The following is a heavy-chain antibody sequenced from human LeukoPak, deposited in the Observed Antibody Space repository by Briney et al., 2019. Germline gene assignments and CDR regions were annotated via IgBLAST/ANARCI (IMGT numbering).Heavy chain of an antibody. Sequence: SETLSLTCTVSGYSISSGYYWGWIRQPPGQGLEWIGSIYHSGSTYYNPSLKSRVTISVDTSKNQFSLKLSSVTAADTAVYYCARGSLWFGELWGAFDIWGQGTMVTVSS. V-gene: IGHV4-38-2*02. J-gene: IGHJ3*02. D-gene: IGHD3-10*01. CDR1: GYSISSGYY. CDR2: IYHSGST. CDR3: ARGSLWFGELWGAFDI.